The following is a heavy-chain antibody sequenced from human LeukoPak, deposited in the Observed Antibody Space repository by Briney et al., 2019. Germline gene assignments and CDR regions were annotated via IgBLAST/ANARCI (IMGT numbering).Heavy chain of an antibody. CDR1: GGSISSSNW. CDR2: IYHSGST. D-gene: IGHD3-22*01. V-gene: IGHV4-4*02. J-gene: IGHJ4*02. Sequence: PSETLSLTCAVSGGSISSSNWWSWVRQPPGKGLEWIGEIYHSGSTNYNPSLKSRVTISVDKSKNQFSLKLSSVTAADTAVYYCARASYDSSGYYPHWFDYWGQGTLVTVSS. CDR3: ARASYDSSGYYPHWFDY.